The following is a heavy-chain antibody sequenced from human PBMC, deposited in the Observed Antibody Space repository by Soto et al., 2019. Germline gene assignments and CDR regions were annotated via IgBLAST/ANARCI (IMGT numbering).Heavy chain of an antibody. D-gene: IGHD4-4*01. CDR2: INVYNGNT. Sequence: QVQMVPSGAEVKKPGASVKVSCKASGYTFTSYAISWVRQAPGQGLEWMGWINVYNGNTKYAQKFQGRVTMTTETSTSTVYMELRSLTSDDTAVYYCARDGVAVTTGISGYWGQGTLVTVSS. V-gene: IGHV1-18*01. CDR3: ARDGVAVTTGISGY. J-gene: IGHJ4*02. CDR1: GYTFTSYA.